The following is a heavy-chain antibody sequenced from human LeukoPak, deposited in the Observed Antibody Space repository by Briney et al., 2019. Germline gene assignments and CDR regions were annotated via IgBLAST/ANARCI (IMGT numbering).Heavy chain of an antibody. D-gene: IGHD3-22*01. V-gene: IGHV4-39*01. CDR2: IYYSGST. CDR1: GGSISSSSYY. CDR3: ARIPDSSGRFDY. Sequence: PSETLSLTCTVSGGSISSSSYYWGWIRQPPGKGLEWIGSIYYSGSTYYNPSLKSRVTISVDTSKNQFSLKLSSVTAADTAVYYCARIPDSSGRFDYWGQGTLVTVSS. J-gene: IGHJ4*02.